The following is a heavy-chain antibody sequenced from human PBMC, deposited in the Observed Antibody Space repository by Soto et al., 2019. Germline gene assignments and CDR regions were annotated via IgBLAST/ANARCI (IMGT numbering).Heavy chain of an antibody. CDR3: AREGIQLWYGMDV. CDR2: IYSCGST. D-gene: IGHD5-18*01. Sequence: PGGSLRLSCAASGFTVSSNYMSWVRQAPGKGLEWVSVIYSCGSTYYADSVRGRFTISRDNSKNTLYLQMNSLRAEDTAVYYCAREGIQLWYGMDVWGQGTTVTVSS. V-gene: IGHV3-53*01. CDR1: GFTVSSNY. J-gene: IGHJ6*02.